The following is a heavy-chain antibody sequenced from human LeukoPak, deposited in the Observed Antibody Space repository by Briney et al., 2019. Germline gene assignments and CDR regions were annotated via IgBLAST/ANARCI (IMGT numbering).Heavy chain of an antibody. V-gene: IGHV3-30*18. Sequence: GGSLRLSCAASGFTFSSYGMHWVRQAPGKGLEWVAVISYDGSNKYYADSVKGRFTISRDNSKNTLYLQMNSLRAEDTAIYYCAKDVWWSVSWGQGTLVTVSS. CDR2: ISYDGSNK. J-gene: IGHJ5*02. CDR1: GFTFSSYG. CDR3: AKDVWWSVS. D-gene: IGHD2-8*02.